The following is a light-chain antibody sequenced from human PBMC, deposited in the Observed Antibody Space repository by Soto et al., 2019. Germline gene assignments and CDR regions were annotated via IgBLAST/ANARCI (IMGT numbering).Light chain of an antibody. Sequence: DIQMTQSPSSLYASIGDRVTITCRASQSISTYLSWYQKKAGKAPKLLISAASTLRDGVPPRFSGSGSGTDFTLTISSLQPEDFAVSYCQKSYSSPRTFGQGTKV. CDR1: QSISTY. CDR2: AAS. CDR3: QKSYSSPRT. V-gene: IGKV1-39*01. J-gene: IGKJ1*01.